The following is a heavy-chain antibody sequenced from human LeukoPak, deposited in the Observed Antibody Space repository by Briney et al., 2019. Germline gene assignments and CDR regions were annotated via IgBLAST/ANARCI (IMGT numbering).Heavy chain of an antibody. CDR1: GGSFSGYY. CDR2: INHSGSN. J-gene: IGHJ4*02. D-gene: IGHD2-8*02. V-gene: IGHV4-34*01. CDR3: ARGLVAHYDY. Sequence: SETLSLTCAVYGGSFSGYYWSWIRQPPGKGLEWIGEINHSGSNNYNPSLKSRGTISVDTSKNQFSLKLSSVTAADTAVYYCARGLVAHYDYWGKGTLVTVSS.